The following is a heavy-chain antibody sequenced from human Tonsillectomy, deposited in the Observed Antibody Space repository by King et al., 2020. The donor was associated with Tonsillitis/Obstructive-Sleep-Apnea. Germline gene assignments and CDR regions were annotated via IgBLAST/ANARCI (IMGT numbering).Heavy chain of an antibody. CDR1: GFSFSSYV. CDR3: AKEPSIFGVVTCYSFDD. CDR2: ISGSGGST. J-gene: IGHJ4*02. V-gene: IGHV3-23*04. Sequence: VQLVESGGGLVQPGGSLRLSCAASGFSFSSYVMSWVRQAPGKGLDWVSTISGSGGSTYYADSVKGRFTISRDNSKNTLYLQMNSLRAEDTAVYYCAKEPSIFGVVTCYSFDDWGQGTMVTVSS. D-gene: IGHD3-3*01.